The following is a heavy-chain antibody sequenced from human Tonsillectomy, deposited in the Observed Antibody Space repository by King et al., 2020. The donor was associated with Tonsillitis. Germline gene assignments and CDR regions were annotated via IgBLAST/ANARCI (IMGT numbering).Heavy chain of an antibody. J-gene: IGHJ4*02. V-gene: IGHV5-51*01. CDR2: IYPGDSDT. Sequence: QLVQSGAEVKKPGESLKISCKASGYSFTTYWIGWVRQMPGKGLEWMGIIYPGDSDTRYSPSFQGQVTISAEKSISTAYLQWRRLKASDSAMYYCARQNTVGAPTPDYWGQGTLVTVSS. CDR3: ARQNTVGAPTPDY. D-gene: IGHD1-26*01. CDR1: GYSFTTYW.